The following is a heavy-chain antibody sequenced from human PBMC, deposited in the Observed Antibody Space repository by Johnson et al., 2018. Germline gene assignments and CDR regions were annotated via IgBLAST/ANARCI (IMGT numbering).Heavy chain of an antibody. V-gene: IGHV3-30*06. D-gene: IGHD2-15*01. CDR2: ISYDESNK. CDR1: GFTFSTYA. CDR3: AKDDRPTLRPAAYFQH. J-gene: IGHJ1*01. Sequence: VQLGESGGGVVEHGRSRRLSCAASGFTFSTYAMHWVRQAPGKGLEWVSVISYDESNKDYADSVKGRFTISRDNSKNTLYLEMNSLRVEDTAVYYCAKDDRPTLRPAAYFQHWGQGTLVTVSS.